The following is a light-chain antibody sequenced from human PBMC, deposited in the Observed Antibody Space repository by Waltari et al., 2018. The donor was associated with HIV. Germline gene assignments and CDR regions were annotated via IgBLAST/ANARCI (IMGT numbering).Light chain of an antibody. CDR1: QSISSN. J-gene: IGKJ1*01. CDR2: GAS. V-gene: IGKV3-15*01. CDR3: QHYNNWPPWT. Sequence: EIVMTQSPATLSVSPGERATLSCRASQSISSNLAWYQQKPGQAPRLLIYGASTRATGSPARFSGSGSGTEFALTISSLQSEDFALYYCQHYNNWPPWTFGQGTKVEIK.